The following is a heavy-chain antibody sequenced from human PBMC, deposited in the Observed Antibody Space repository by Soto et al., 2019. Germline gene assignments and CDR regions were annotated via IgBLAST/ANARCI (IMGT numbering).Heavy chain of an antibody. V-gene: IGHV1-69*01. Sequence: QVQLVQSGAEVKKPGSSVKVSCKASGGTFSSYAISWVRQAPGQGLEWMGGIIPIFGTANYAQKFQGRVTITADESTSTAYMELSSLRSEATAVYYCARVTSPHEGAALGMDVWGQGTTVTVSS. CDR3: ARVTSPHEGAALGMDV. J-gene: IGHJ6*02. D-gene: IGHD6-6*01. CDR1: GGTFSSYA. CDR2: IIPIFGTA.